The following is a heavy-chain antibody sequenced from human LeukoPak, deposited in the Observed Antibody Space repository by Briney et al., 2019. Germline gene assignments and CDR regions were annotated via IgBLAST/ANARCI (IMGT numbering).Heavy chain of an antibody. J-gene: IGHJ1*01. CDR3: VRYTTVTTGGHFQH. D-gene: IGHD4-17*01. CDR1: GFTFSSYW. CDR2: IKQDGGEK. V-gene: IGHV3-7*05. Sequence: GSLRLSCATSGFTFSSYWMSWVRQAPGKGLEWVANIKQDGGEKNYVDSVKGRFTISRDNARSSLYPQMSGLRAEDTAVYYCVRYTTVTTGGHFQHWGQGTQVTVST.